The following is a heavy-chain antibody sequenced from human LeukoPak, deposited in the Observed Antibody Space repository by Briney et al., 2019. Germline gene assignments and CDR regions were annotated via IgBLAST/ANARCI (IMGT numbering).Heavy chain of an antibody. CDR1: GGSISSSSYY. J-gene: IGHJ5*02. CDR2: IYYSGST. CDR3: ARPRDYGDSSVWFDP. V-gene: IGHV4-39*07. Sequence: SETLSLTCTVSGGSISSSSYYWGWIRQPPGKGLEWIGSIYYSGSTYYNPSLKSRVTISVDTSKNQFSLKLSSVTAADTAVYYCARPRDYGDSSVWFDPWGQGTLVTVSS. D-gene: IGHD4-17*01.